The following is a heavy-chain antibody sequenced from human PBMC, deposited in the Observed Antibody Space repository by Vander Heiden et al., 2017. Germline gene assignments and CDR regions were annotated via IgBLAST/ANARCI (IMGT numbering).Heavy chain of an antibody. J-gene: IGHJ4*02. CDR3: ARLYCSSTSCYVDY. D-gene: IGHD2-2*01. CDR2: ISTSGSTI. CDR1: GSTLSLNS. V-gene: IGHV3-48*01. Sequence: EVQLVESGGGLVQPGGSLRLSCPASGSTLSLNSMNWVRQAPGKGLEWISYISTSGSTIKYADSVKGRITISRDNAKNSVYLQMNSVRGDDTAVYYCARLYCSSTSCYVDYWGQGTLVTVSS.